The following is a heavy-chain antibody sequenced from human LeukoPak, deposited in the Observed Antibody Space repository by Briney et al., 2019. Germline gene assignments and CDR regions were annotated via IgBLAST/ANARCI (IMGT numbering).Heavy chain of an antibody. J-gene: IGHJ4*02. Sequence: ASVKVSCKASGYTFTSYGISWERQAPGQGLEWMGWISAYNGNTNYAQKLQGRVTMTTDTSTSTAYMELRSLRSDDTAVYYCARDPYSGYAETQTYYYDSSGYYLFGYWGQGTLVTVSS. D-gene: IGHD3-22*01. V-gene: IGHV1-18*01. CDR3: ARDPYSGYAETQTYYYDSSGYYLFGY. CDR2: ISAYNGNT. CDR1: GYTFTSYG.